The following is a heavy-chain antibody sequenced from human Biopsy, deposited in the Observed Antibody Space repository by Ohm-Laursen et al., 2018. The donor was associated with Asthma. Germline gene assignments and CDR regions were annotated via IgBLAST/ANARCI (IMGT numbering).Heavy chain of an antibody. CDR1: GGTFNTYV. Sequence: ASVKVSCKSLGGTFNTYVIGWVRKAPGQGLEWMGGINSVYGTTTYPQKFQDRVTITADDSTSTVYMELSSLRSEDTAVYYCARKAGSCISRTCYSLDFWGQGTLVTVSS. CDR2: INSVYGTT. D-gene: IGHD2-2*01. V-gene: IGHV1-69*13. J-gene: IGHJ4*02. CDR3: ARKAGSCISRTCYSLDF.